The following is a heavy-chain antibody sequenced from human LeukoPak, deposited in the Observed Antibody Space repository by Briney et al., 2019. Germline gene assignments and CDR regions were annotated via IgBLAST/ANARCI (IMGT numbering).Heavy chain of an antibody. CDR3: ARDRYYDSSGYYYVTVLFDY. V-gene: IGHV3-7*01. CDR1: GFTFSSYW. D-gene: IGHD3-22*01. J-gene: IGHJ4*02. Sequence: GGSLRLSCAASGFTFSSYWMSWVRQAPGKGLEWVANIKQDGSEKYYVDSVKGRFTISRDNAKNSLYLQMNSLRAEDTAVYYCARDRYYDSSGYYYVTVLFDYWGQGTLVTVSS. CDR2: IKQDGSEK.